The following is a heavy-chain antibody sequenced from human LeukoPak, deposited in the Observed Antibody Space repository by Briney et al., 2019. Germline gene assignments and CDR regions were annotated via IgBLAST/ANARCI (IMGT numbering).Heavy chain of an antibody. CDR3: ARPRKGVYFDY. V-gene: IGHV4-34*01. Sequence: SETLSLTCAVYGGSFSGYYWSWIRQPPGKGLEWIGEINHSGSTNYNPSLKSRVTISVDTSKNQFSLKLSSVTAADTAVYYCARPRKGVYFDYWGQGTLVTVSS. J-gene: IGHJ4*02. CDR1: GGSFSGYY. CDR2: INHSGST. D-gene: IGHD2-8*01.